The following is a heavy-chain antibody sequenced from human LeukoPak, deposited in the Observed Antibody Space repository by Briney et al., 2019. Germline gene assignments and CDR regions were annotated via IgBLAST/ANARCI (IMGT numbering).Heavy chain of an antibody. Sequence: ASVKVSCKVSGYTRTELSMHWVRQAPGKGLEWMGGFDPEDGETIYAQKFQGRVTMTEDTSTDTAYMELSSLRSEVTAVYYCATTRFLEWSFPDAFDIWGQGTMFTVSS. D-gene: IGHD3-3*01. V-gene: IGHV1-24*01. J-gene: IGHJ3*02. CDR2: FDPEDGET. CDR3: ATTRFLEWSFPDAFDI. CDR1: GYTRTELS.